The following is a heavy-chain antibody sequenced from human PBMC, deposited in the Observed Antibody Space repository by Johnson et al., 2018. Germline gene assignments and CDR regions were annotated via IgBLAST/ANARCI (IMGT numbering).Heavy chain of an antibody. CDR1: GSTFSGHW. CDR2: IKHDGSVT. D-gene: IGHD2-21*02. J-gene: IGHJ5*02. CDR3: AKSDCIDP. Sequence: VQLVESGGGFVQPGGSLRLSCVDSGSTFSGHWMHWVRQAPGKGLVWVSRIKHDGSVTIYADSVKGRFTVSRDNAKNTLHLQMNSLRAEDTAVYYCAKSDCIDPWVQGTLVTVSS. V-gene: IGHV3-74*02.